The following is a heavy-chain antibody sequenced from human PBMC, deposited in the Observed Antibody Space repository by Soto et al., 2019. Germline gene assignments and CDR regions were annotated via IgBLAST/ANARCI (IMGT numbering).Heavy chain of an antibody. CDR2: IYYSGST. J-gene: IGHJ4*02. CDR1: GGSISSYY. D-gene: IGHD6-13*01. Sequence: QVQLQESGPGLVKPSETLSLTCTVSGGSISSYYWSWIRQPPGKGLEWIGYIYYSGSTNYNPSLKSRVTISVDTSKNQFSLKLSSVTAADTAVYYCARRGWSSWYGAPPHFDYWGQGTLVTVSS. V-gene: IGHV4-59*08. CDR3: ARRGWSSWYGAPPHFDY.